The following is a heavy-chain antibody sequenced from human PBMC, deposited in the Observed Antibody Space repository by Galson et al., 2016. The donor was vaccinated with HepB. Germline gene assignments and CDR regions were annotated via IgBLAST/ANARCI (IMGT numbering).Heavy chain of an antibody. J-gene: IGHJ1*01. CDR2: MNPDSGNT. V-gene: IGHV1-8*01. CDR3: ARAIRNRLLSEY. Sequence: SVKVSCKASGYRFRDYDVSWVRQAPGQGPEWMGWMNPDSGNTGYAQRLRGRIDITSDASINTAYLELHSLSSEDTLVYYCARAIRNRLLSEYWGQGSLITVSS. CDR1: GYRFRDYD. D-gene: IGHD1-14*01.